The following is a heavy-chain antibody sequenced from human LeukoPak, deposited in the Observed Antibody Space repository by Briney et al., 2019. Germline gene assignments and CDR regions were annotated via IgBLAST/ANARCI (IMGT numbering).Heavy chain of an antibody. V-gene: IGHV4-39*01. D-gene: IGHD6-6*01. J-gene: IGHJ3*02. CDR1: GGFISSSSYY. CDR3: ARRGRVEYSSSSYAFDI. Sequence: SETLSLTCTASGGFISSSSYYWGWIRQPPGKGLEWIGNIYYSGSTYYNPSLKSRVTISVDTSKNQFSLKLSSVTAADTAVYYCARRGRVEYSSSSYAFDIWGQGTMVTVSS. CDR2: IYYSGST.